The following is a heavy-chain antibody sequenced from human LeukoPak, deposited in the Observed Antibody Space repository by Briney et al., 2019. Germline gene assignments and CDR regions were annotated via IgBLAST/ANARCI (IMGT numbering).Heavy chain of an antibody. J-gene: IGHJ5*02. CDR3: ARVMDWNYWSWFDP. Sequence: SETLSLTCTVSGGSVSSGSYYWSWIRQPPGKGLEWIGYIYYSGSTNYNPSLKSRVTISVDMSKNQFSLKLSSVTAADTAVYYCARVMDWNYWSWFDPWGQGTLVTVSS. CDR1: GGSVSSGSYY. D-gene: IGHD1-7*01. CDR2: IYYSGST. V-gene: IGHV4-61*01.